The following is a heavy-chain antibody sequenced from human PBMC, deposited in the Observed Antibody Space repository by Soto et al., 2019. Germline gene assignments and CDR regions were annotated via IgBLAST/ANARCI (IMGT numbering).Heavy chain of an antibody. J-gene: IGHJ4*02. D-gene: IGHD3-10*01. CDR1: GDSITSGGYS. Sequence: SETLSLTCAVSGDSITSGGYSWNWIRQPPGKGLEWIGYIYHSGTTYYNPSLKSRVTISLDTSNNQFSLELNSVTAADTAMYYCARSEGMGVTTFDYWGQGTLATVSS. CDR3: ARSEGMGVTTFDY. CDR2: IYHSGTT. V-gene: IGHV4-30-2*01.